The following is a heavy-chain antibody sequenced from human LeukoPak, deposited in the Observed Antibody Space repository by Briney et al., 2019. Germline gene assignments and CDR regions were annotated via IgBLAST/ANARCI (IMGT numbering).Heavy chain of an antibody. V-gene: IGHV3-48*02. D-gene: IGHD1-1*01. J-gene: IGHJ4*02. Sequence: PGGSLRLSCAASGFTFSSYWMYWVRQAPGKGLEWVSYISSTSSTIYYADSVKGRFTISRDNAKNSLYLRMNSLRDEDTAVYYCARSGNYDCWGQGTLVTVSS. CDR3: ARSGNYDC. CDR2: ISSTSSTI. CDR1: GFTFSSYW.